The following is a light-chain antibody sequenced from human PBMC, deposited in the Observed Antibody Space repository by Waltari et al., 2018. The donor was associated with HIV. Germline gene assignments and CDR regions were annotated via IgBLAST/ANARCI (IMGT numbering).Light chain of an antibody. CDR2: SNT. Sequence: QSVLTQPPSASGTPGQRVTISCSGSSSNIGSNTVNWYQQLPGTAPKLLIYSNTQRPAGVPDRFSGSKSGTSAGLAIIGLQSEDEADYYCAAWDDSLNGYVFGTGTKVNVL. CDR3: AAWDDSLNGYV. V-gene: IGLV1-44*01. J-gene: IGLJ1*01. CDR1: SSNIGSNT.